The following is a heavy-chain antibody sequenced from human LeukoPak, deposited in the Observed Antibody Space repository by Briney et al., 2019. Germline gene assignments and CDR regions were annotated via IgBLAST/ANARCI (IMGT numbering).Heavy chain of an antibody. D-gene: IGHD3-22*01. CDR2: ISSRSDYI. Sequence: GGSLRVSCAASGFTFSDYIMNWVRQAPGKGLEWVSSISSRSDYIHYADSVKGRFTISRDNAENSLFLQMNSLRADDTAVYYCARGSSGGDNWGQGTLVTVSS. V-gene: IGHV3-21*01. CDR3: ARGSSGGDN. J-gene: IGHJ4*02. CDR1: GFTFSDYI.